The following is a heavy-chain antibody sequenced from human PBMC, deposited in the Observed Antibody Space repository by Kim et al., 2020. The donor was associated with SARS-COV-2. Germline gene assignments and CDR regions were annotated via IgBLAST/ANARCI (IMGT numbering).Heavy chain of an antibody. J-gene: IGHJ4*02. Sequence: GGSLRLSCAASGFTFSSYGMHWVRQAPGKGLEWVAVISYDGSNKYYADSVKGRFTISRDNSKNTLYLQMNSLRAEDTAVYYCAKDQAPFEYSSPWDWGQGTLVTVSS. D-gene: IGHD6-6*01. CDR2: ISYDGSNK. CDR3: AKDQAPFEYSSPWD. V-gene: IGHV3-30*18. CDR1: GFTFSSYG.